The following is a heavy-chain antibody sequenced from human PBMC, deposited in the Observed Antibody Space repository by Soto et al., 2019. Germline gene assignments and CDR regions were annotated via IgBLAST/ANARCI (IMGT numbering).Heavy chain of an antibody. CDR2: IYYSGST. J-gene: IGHJ4*02. Sequence: QVQLQESGPGLVKPSETLSLTCTVSGGSISSYYWSWIRQPPGTGLEWIGYIYYSGSTNYNPFLRIRVPISADTSKNQCSLKLRSVTAADTAWYYCARRYGSCFDYWGQGTRVTVSS. D-gene: IGHD5-18*01. CDR3: ARRYGSCFDY. V-gene: IGHV4-59*08. CDR1: GGSISSYY.